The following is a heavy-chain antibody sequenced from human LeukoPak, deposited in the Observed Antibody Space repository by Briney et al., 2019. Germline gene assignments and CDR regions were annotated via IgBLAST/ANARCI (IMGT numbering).Heavy chain of an antibody. CDR3: ARDYGRSRDYGMDV. D-gene: IGHD3-10*01. V-gene: IGHV3-74*01. J-gene: IGHJ6*02. Sequence: PGGSLRLSCAASGFTFSNYWMHLVRQAPGKGLVWVSRINSDGSSTSYADSVKGRFTISRDNAKNTLYLQMNSLRAEDTAVYYCARDYGRSRDYGMDVWGQGTTVTVSS. CDR2: INSDGSST. CDR1: GFTFSNYW.